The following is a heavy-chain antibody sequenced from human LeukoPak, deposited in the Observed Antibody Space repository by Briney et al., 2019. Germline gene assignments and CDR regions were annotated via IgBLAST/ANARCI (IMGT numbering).Heavy chain of an antibody. CDR3: ARDVNYCSSTSCYVNWFDP. Sequence: ASVKVSCKASGYTFTGYYMHWVRQAPGQGLEWMGWINPNSGGTNYAQKFQGRVTMTRDTPISTAYIELSRLRSDDTAVYYCARDVNYCSSTSCYVNWFDPWGQGTLVTVSS. CDR1: GYTFTGYY. CDR2: INPNSGGT. V-gene: IGHV1-2*02. D-gene: IGHD2-2*01. J-gene: IGHJ5*02.